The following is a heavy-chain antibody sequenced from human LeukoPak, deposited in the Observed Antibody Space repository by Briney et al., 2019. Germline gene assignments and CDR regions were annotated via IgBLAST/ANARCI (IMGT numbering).Heavy chain of an antibody. D-gene: IGHD5-18*01. CDR1: GGSISSSSYY. V-gene: IGHV4-39*01. CDR2: IYYSGST. Sequence: SETLSLTCTVSGGSISSSSYYWGWIRQPPGKGLEWIGSIYYSGSTYYNPSLKSRVTISVDTSKNQFSLKLSSVTAADTAVYYCARHRPSDTYLDAFDIWGQGTMVTVSS. J-gene: IGHJ3*02. CDR3: ARHRPSDTYLDAFDI.